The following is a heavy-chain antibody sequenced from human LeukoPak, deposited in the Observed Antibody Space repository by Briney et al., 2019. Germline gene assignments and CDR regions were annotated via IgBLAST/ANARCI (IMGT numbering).Heavy chain of an antibody. CDR2: IYYSGST. V-gene: IGHV4-39*07. D-gene: IGHD6-13*01. CDR1: GGSISSSSYY. CDR3: ARDPVGGAAAGTSDEIDY. Sequence: SETLSLTCTVSGGSISSSSYYWGWIRQPPGTGLEWIGSIYYSGSTYYNPSLKSRVTISVDTSKNQFSLKLSSVTAAATAVYYCARDPVGGAAAGTSDEIDYWGQGTLVTVSS. J-gene: IGHJ4*02.